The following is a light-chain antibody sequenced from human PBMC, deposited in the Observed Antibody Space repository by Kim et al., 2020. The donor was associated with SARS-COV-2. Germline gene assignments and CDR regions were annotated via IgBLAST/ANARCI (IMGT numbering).Light chain of an antibody. CDR1: QSLVFSDVNTY. CDR3: MQCVPPYS. V-gene: IGKV2-30*01. CDR2: QVS. Sequence: DVVMTQSPLSLPVAPGQPASISCRSSQSLVFSDVNTYLNWFHQRPGQSPRRLIYQVSIRDPGVPDRFSGSGSGTDFTLEISRVEAEDAWVYYCMQCVPPYSFGQGTKLEI. J-gene: IGKJ2*01.